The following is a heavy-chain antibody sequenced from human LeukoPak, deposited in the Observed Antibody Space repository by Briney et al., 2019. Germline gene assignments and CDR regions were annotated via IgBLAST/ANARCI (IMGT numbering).Heavy chain of an antibody. CDR1: GFTFSDYY. J-gene: IGHJ4*02. V-gene: IGHV3-11*04. Sequence: GGSLRLSCAASGFTFSDYYMGWIRQAPRKGLEWVSYIRGSGGDIHYADSVKGRFTISRDNAKSSLYLQMNSLRAEDTAVYYCARDIVAAGLFFDYWGQGTLVTASS. CDR2: IRGSGGDI. CDR3: ARDIVAAGLFFDY. D-gene: IGHD6-13*01.